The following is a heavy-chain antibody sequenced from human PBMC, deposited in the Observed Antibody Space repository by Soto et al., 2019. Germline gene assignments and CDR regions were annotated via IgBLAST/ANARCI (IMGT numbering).Heavy chain of an antibody. Sequence: SGGSLRLSCAASGFTFSTYAMSWVRQSPGKGPEWVSAISGSGGSTYYADSVKGRFTISRDNSKNTLYLQMNSLRAEDTAVYYCAKDPSPSQWVQRANWFEPWGQGTLVRVSS. V-gene: IGHV3-23*01. CDR1: GFTFSTYA. J-gene: IGHJ5*02. CDR3: AKDPSPSQWVQRANWFEP. D-gene: IGHD6-19*01. CDR2: ISGSGGST.